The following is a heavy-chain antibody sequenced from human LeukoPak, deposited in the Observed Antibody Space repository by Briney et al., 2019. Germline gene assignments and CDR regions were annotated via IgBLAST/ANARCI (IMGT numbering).Heavy chain of an antibody. V-gene: IGHV4-31*03. CDR2: LYYSGST. CDR3: ARGLGYCSGGSCYVSWFDP. J-gene: IGHJ5*02. Sequence: SATLSLTCTVSGGSISSGGYYWIWIRQHPGKGLEWMGYLYYSGSTYYNPFLKSRVTISVDTSKHQYSLNLSSVTAADTAVYYCARGLGYCSGGSCYVSWFDPWGQGTLVTVSS. D-gene: IGHD2-15*01. CDR1: GGSISSGGYY.